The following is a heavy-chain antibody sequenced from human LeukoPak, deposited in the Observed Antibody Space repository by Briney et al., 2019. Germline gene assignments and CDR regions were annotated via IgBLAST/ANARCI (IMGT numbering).Heavy chain of an antibody. CDR2: IYTSGST. CDR1: GGSISSYY. J-gene: IGHJ4*02. Sequence: SETLSLTCTVSGGSISSYYWSWLRQPAGKGLEGIGRIYTSGSTNYNPSLKSRVTMSVDTSKNQFSLKLSSVTAADTAVYYCARDTYYYGSGSPYFDYWGQGTLVTVSS. D-gene: IGHD3-10*01. CDR3: ARDTYYYGSGSPYFDY. V-gene: IGHV4-4*07.